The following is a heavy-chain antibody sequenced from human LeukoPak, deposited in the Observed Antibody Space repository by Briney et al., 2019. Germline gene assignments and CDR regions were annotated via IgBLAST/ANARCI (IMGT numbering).Heavy chain of an antibody. J-gene: IGHJ4*02. CDR1: GYSIASGYY. CDR3: ATLPEMVYFDY. V-gene: IGHV4-38-2*02. D-gene: IGHD1-14*01. Sequence: PSETLSLTCTVSGYSIASGYYWGWIRQPPGKGLEWIGSIYHSGPTYYNPSLKSRVTISVDTSKNQFSLKLTSVTAADTAVYYCATLPEMVYFDYWGQGTLVTVSS. CDR2: IYHSGPT.